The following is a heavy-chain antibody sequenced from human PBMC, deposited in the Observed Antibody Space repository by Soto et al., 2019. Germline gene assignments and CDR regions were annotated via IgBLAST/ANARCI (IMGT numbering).Heavy chain of an antibody. Sequence: ASVKVSCKASGGTFSSYAISWVRQAPGQGLEWIGGIIPIFGTANYAQKFQGRVTITADKSTSTAYMELSSLRSEDTAVYYCARARSELLDYWGQGTLVTVSS. CDR1: GGTFSSYA. CDR2: IIPIFGTA. J-gene: IGHJ4*02. D-gene: IGHD3-10*01. V-gene: IGHV1-69*06. CDR3: ARARSELLDY.